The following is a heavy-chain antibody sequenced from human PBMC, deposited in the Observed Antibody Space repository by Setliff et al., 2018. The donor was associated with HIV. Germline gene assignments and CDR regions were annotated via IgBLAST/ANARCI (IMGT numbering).Heavy chain of an antibody. CDR2: IGAYNGNT. D-gene: IGHD3-16*02. CDR1: GYSFDNYG. V-gene: IGHV1-18*01. Sequence: GASVKVSCKTSGYSFDNYGLVWVRQAPGQGLEWMGWIGAYNGNTNYAQKLQGRVTMTTDTSTSTAYMGLRSLRSDDTAVYYCARDFGVITFGGVIVNRHFDYWGQGTLVTVSS. CDR3: ARDFGVITFGGVIVNRHFDY. J-gene: IGHJ4*02.